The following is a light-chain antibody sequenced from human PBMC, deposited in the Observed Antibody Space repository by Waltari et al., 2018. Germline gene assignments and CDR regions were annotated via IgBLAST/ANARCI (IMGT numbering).Light chain of an antibody. Sequence: QSVLTQPPSVSGAPEQGVTISCTGGGSNIGAGYDVHWYQQFPGTAPKLLIFTNTMRPSGVPDRFSGSRSGASASLAITGLQAEDEGYYYCQSFDTNLSVIFGGGTKLTVL. CDR2: TNT. V-gene: IGLV1-40*01. CDR3: QSFDTNLSVI. J-gene: IGLJ2*01. CDR1: GSNIGAGYD.